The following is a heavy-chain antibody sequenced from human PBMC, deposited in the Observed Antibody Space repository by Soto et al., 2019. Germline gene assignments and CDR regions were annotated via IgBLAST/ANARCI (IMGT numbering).Heavy chain of an antibody. J-gene: IGHJ3*02. V-gene: IGHV4-34*01. CDR3: ARDEWGYYDSSGYLPGAFDI. CDR2: INHSGST. D-gene: IGHD3-22*01. Sequence: SETLSLTCAVYGGSFSGYYWSWIRQPPGKGLEWIGEINHSGSTNYNPSLKSRVTISVDTSKNQFSLKLSSVTAADTAVYYCARDEWGYYDSSGYLPGAFDIWGQETMVTV. CDR1: GGSFSGYY.